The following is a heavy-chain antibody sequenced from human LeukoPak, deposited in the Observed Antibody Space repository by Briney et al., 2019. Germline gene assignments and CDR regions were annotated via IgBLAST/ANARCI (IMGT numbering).Heavy chain of an antibody. Sequence: SETLSLTCTVSGDSISSYYWTWIRQPPGKGLEWIGYIYYSGNTNYNPSLKSRVTISLDTSKNQFSLKLTSVTAADTAMYYCARREAKTPIYFDYWGQGALVTASS. CDR3: ARREAKTPIYFDY. CDR2: IYYSGNT. CDR1: GDSISSYY. V-gene: IGHV4-59*08. J-gene: IGHJ4*02.